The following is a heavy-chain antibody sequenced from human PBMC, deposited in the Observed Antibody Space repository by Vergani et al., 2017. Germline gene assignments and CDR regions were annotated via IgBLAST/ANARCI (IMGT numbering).Heavy chain of an antibody. D-gene: IGHD4-11*01. CDR3: VNGHSNYDY. J-gene: IGHJ4*02. V-gene: IGHV3-23*04. CDR1: GFTFNNYA. Sequence: VQLVESGGGVVQPGGSLRLSCAASGFTFNNYAMSWVRQAPGKGLEGVSTISVSGGSTYYADSVKGRFTISRDNSENTLYLQMNSLRAEDTAVYYCVNGHSNYDYWGQGTLVTVSS. CDR2: ISVSGGST.